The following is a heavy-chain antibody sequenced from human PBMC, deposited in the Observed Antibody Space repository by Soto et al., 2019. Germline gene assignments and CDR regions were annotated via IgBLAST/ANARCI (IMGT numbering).Heavy chain of an antibody. CDR1: GFTFSRFE. Sequence: GGSLRLSCAASGFTFSRFELHWVRQAPGKGLEWISYISSGSTAYYASSVEGRFTISRDNANNSVYLQMDSLRAEDTALYYCTRAAWFPYLSFYWGQGALVTVSS. J-gene: IGHJ4*02. CDR3: TRAAWFPYLSFY. V-gene: IGHV3-48*03. CDR2: ISSGSTA. D-gene: IGHD3-10*01.